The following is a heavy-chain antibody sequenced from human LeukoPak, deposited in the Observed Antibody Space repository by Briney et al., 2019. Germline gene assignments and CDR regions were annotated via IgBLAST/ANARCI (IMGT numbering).Heavy chain of an antibody. CDR2: IYYSGST. Sequence: SETLSLTCTVSGGSISSSSYYWGWIRRPPGKGLEWIGSIYYSGSTYYNPSLKSRVTISVDTSKNQFSLKLSSVTAADTAVYYCARVLAATGYSSSWYAVGFDYWGQGTLVTVSS. V-gene: IGHV4-39*07. D-gene: IGHD6-13*01. CDR3: ARVLAATGYSSSWYAVGFDY. J-gene: IGHJ4*02. CDR1: GGSISSSSYY.